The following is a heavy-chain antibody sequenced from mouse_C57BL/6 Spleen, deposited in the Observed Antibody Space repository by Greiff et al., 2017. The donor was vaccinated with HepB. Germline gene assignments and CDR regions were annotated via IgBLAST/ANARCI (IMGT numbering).Heavy chain of an antibody. CDR1: GFTFSSYA. V-gene: IGHV5-4*03. Sequence: EVKLVESGGGLVKPGGSLKLSCAASGFTFSSYAMSWVRQTPEKRLEWVATISDGGSYTYYPDNVKGRFTISRDNAKNNLYLQMSHLESEDTAMYYCARAGLLLRFMDYWGQGTSVTVSS. CDR2: ISDGGSYT. D-gene: IGHD1-1*01. CDR3: ARAGLLLRFMDY. J-gene: IGHJ4*01.